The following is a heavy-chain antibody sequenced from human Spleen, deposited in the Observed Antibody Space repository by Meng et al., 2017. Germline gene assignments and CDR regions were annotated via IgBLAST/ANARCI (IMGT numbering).Heavy chain of an antibody. J-gene: IGHJ3*02. CDR2: IYQSGST. CDR1: GGSISSNNW. Sequence: SETLSLTCAVSGGSISSNNWWSWVRQSPGKGLEWIGEIYQSGSTNYNPSLRSRVTISVDKSKNQFSLKLSSVTAADTAVYYCARAGVGDTARNAFDIWGQGTLVTVSS. V-gene: IGHV4-4*02. CDR3: ARAGVGDTARNAFDI. D-gene: IGHD1-26*01.